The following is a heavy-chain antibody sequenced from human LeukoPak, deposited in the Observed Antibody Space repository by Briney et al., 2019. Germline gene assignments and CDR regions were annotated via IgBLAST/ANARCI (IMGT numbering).Heavy chain of an antibody. CDR3: ASSEHWLSYSDY. Sequence: GGSLRLSCAASGFTFSSYAMSWVRQAPGKGLEWVSAISGSGGSTYYADSVKGRFTISRDNSKNTLYLQMNSLRAEDTAVYYCASSEHWLSYSDYWGQGTLVAVS. J-gene: IGHJ4*02. D-gene: IGHD6-19*01. CDR2: ISGSGGST. CDR1: GFTFSSYA. V-gene: IGHV3-23*01.